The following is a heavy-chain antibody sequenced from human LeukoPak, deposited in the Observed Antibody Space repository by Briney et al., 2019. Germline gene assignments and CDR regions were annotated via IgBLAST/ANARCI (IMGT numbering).Heavy chain of an antibody. D-gene: IGHD6-13*01. V-gene: IGHV1-18*01. CDR1: GYTFTSYG. J-gene: IGHJ6*03. CDR3: ARVKNAAAGNLGYYMDV. CDR2: ISAYNGNT. Sequence: GASVKVSCKASGYTFTSYGISWVRQAPGQGLEWMGWISAYNGNTNYAQKFQGRVTITRNTSISTAYMELSSLRSEDTAVYYCARVKNAAAGNLGYYMDVWGKGTTVTVSS.